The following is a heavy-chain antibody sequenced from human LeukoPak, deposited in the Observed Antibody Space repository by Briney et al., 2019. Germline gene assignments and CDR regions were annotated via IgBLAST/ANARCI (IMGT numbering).Heavy chain of an antibody. CDR1: GFSFSNYG. J-gene: IGHJ4*02. CDR3: AKPTRGSGSFLIDY. CDR2: IWDDGSYK. Sequence: PGGSLRLSCEVSGFSFSNYGMHWVRQAPGKGLEWVAVIWDDGSYKYYADSVKGRFTISRDNSKNTLYPQMNSLRAEDTAVYYCAKPTRGSGSFLIDYWGQGTLVTVSS. D-gene: IGHD1-26*01. V-gene: IGHV3-33*06.